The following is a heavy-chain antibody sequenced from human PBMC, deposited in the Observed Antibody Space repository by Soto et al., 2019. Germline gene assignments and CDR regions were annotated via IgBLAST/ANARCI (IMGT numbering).Heavy chain of an antibody. J-gene: IGHJ5*02. V-gene: IGHV4-34*01. CDR3: ARGVDTAMVRFDP. CDR2: INHSGST. D-gene: IGHD5-18*01. Sequence: QVQLQQWGAGLLKPSETLSLTCAVYGGSFSDYYWSWIRQPPGKGLEWIGEINHSGSTNYNPSLKSRVTISVDTSKNQFSLKLSSVTAADTAVYYCARGVDTAMVRFDPWGQGTLVTVSS. CDR1: GGSFSDYY.